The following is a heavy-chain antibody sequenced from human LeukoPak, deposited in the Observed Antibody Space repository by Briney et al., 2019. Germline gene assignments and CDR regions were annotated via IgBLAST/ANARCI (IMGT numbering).Heavy chain of an antibody. CDR1: GFMFSSNW. CDR3: AKEGRSLQTY. V-gene: IGHV3-7*03. D-gene: IGHD5-24*01. J-gene: IGHJ4*02. CDR2: IKEDGTET. Sequence: GGSLRLSCAASGFMFSSNWMSWVRLAPGKGLEWVANIKEDGTETYYVDSVKGRFTISRDNAKNSLYLQMNSLRVEDTAVYYCAKEGRSLQTYWGQGTLVTASS.